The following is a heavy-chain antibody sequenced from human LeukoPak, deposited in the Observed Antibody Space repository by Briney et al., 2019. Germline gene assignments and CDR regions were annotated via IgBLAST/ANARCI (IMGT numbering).Heavy chain of an antibody. CDR1: GFTFSSNS. CDR2: IYRGGST. D-gene: IGHD2-2*01. J-gene: IGHJ4*02. Sequence: GGSLRLSCAASGFTFSSNSMNWVRQAPGKGLEWVSVIYRGGSTYYADSVKDRFTISRDNSKNTLYLQMTSLRVEDTAVYYCARDLGGWHQRDYWGQGTLVTVSS. V-gene: IGHV3-66*01. CDR3: ARDLGGWHQRDY.